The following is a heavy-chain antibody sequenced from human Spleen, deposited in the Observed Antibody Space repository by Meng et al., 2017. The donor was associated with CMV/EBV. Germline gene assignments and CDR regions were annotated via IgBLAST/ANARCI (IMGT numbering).Heavy chain of an antibody. CDR1: GFTFSAYS. V-gene: IGHV3-21*01. D-gene: IGHD3-22*01. CDR3: ARDKIMYYYDTLLVSDAFDL. J-gene: IGHJ3*01. CDR2: ISSSQNYV. Sequence: GGSLRLSCAASGFTFSAYSLNWVRQVPGKGLEWVSFISSSQNYVFYADSVKGRFTISRDNAQDSLYLQMDSLRAEDTAVYYCARDKIMYYYDTLLVSDAFDLWGQGTVVTVSS.